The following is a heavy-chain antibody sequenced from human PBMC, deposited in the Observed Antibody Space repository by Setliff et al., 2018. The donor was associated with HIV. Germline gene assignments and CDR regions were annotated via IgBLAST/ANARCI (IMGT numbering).Heavy chain of an antibody. V-gene: IGHV3-11*01. J-gene: IGHJ6*03. Sequence: GGSLRLSCAVSGFSFSDYFMTWIRQAPGKGLEWVSYISGSGGVMAYADSVKGRFTISRDNAKNSMYLQMNSLRVEDTATYYCARARGSVGYYGSGTMYHMDVWGKGTTVTVS. D-gene: IGHD3-10*01. CDR2: ISGSGGVM. CDR1: GFSFSDYF. CDR3: ARARGSVGYYGSGTMYHMDV.